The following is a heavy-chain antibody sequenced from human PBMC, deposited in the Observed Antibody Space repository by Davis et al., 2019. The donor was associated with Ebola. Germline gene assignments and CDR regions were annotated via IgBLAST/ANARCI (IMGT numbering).Heavy chain of an antibody. CDR2: INAGNGNT. J-gene: IGHJ6*02. V-gene: IGHV1-3*01. D-gene: IGHD6-13*01. Sequence: ASVKVSCKASGYTFTSYAMHWVRQAPGQRLEWMGWINAGNGNTKYSQKFQGRVTITRDTSTSTAYMELRSLRSDDTAVYYCARANSSSWYVSFYYYYGMDVWGQGTTVTVSS. CDR1: GYTFTSYA. CDR3: ARANSSSWYVSFYYYYGMDV.